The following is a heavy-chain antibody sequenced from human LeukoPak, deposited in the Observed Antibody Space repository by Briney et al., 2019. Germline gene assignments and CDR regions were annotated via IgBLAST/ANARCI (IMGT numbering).Heavy chain of an antibody. V-gene: IGHV1-69*01. CDR1: GGTFSSYA. D-gene: IGHD3-3*01. Sequence: SVKVSXKASGGTFSSYAISWVRQAPGQGLEWIGGIIPIFGTANYAQKFQGRVTITADESTSTAYMELSSLRSEDTAVYYCARLCCPGDFWNYYYYMDVWGKGTTVTVSS. CDR3: ARLCCPGDFWNYYYYMDV. J-gene: IGHJ6*03. CDR2: IIPIFGTA.